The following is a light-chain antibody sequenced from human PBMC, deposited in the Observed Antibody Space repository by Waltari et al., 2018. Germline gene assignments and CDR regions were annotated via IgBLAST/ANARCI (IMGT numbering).Light chain of an antibody. Sequence: DVVMTQSPLSLAVTLGQPASISCRSSQSLVHSDGKIYLNWFQQRPGQSPRRLIYKISNRDSGGPDRYSGSGSGTDFTRKISRVEAEDVGVYYCMQATQWPRTFGQGTKVEIK. CDR2: KIS. CDR1: QSLVHSDGKIY. CDR3: MQATQWPRT. J-gene: IGKJ1*01. V-gene: IGKV2-30*02.